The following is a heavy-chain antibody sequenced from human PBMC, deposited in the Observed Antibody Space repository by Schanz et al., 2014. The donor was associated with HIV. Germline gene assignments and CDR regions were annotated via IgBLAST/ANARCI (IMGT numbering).Heavy chain of an antibody. CDR3: ARDRVETVVSYYYYYGMDV. D-gene: IGHD2-15*01. CDR1: GGTFSAHA. J-gene: IGHJ6*02. V-gene: IGHV3-30*03. Sequence: QVQLVESGGGMVLPGTSLRLSCAASGGTFSAHAFHWVRQAPGRGLEWVALISHDGSNKYYADSVKGRFTLSRDNSKKTVYLQMNSLRGEDSGVYYCARDRVETVVSYYYYYGMDVWGQGTTVIVSS. CDR2: ISHDGSNK.